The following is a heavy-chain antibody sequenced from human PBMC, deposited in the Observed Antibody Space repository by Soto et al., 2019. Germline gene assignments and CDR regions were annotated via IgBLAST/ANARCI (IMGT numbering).Heavy chain of an antibody. CDR3: TYQASGSHPFDY. Sequence: GGSLRLSCAASGFTFSNAWMSWVRQAPGKGLEWVGRIKSKTDGGTTDYAAPVKGRFTISRDDSKNTLYLQMNSLKTEDTAVYYCTYQASGSHPFDYWGQGTLVTVSS. V-gene: IGHV3-15*01. CDR1: GFTFSNAW. D-gene: IGHD1-26*01. CDR2: IKSKTDGGTT. J-gene: IGHJ4*02.